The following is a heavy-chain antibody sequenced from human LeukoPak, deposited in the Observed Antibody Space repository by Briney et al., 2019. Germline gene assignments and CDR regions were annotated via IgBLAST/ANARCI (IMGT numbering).Heavy chain of an antibody. CDR1: GGSISSGGYP. V-gene: IGHV4-31*03. CDR2: IYYSGST. D-gene: IGHD3-10*01. J-gene: IGHJ6*02. Sequence: SQTLSLTCTVSGGSISSGGYPWSWIRQHPGKGLEWIGYIYYSGSTYYNPSLKSRVTISVDTSKNQFSLKLSSVTAADTAVYYCARDQGMVRGVIRGGMDVWGQGTTVTVSS. CDR3: ARDQGMVRGVIRGGMDV.